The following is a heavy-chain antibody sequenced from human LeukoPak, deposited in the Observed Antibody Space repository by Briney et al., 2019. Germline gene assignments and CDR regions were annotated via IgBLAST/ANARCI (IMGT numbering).Heavy chain of an antibody. D-gene: IGHD3-10*01. CDR1: GLTVSSKY. V-gene: IGHV3-23*01. CDR2: ISGSDGST. J-gene: IGHJ4*02. CDR3: AKVSAVTRGHFDY. Sequence: GGSLRLSCAASGLTVSSKYMSWVRQAPGKGLEWVSAISGSDGSTYYADSVKGRFTISRDNSKDTLYLQINSLRAEDTAVYYCAKVSAVTRGHFDYWGQGNLVTVSS.